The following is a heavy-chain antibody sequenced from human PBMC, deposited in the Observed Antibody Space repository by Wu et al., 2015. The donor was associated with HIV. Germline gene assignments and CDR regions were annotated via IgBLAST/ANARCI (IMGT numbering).Heavy chain of an antibody. Sequence: QVQLVQSGAEVKKPGSSVKVSCKASGGTFSSYAISWVRQAPGQGLEWMGRIIPIFGTANYAQKFQGRVTITADESKTTGYMELRSLTYEDTAMYYCVRVAGSSWYREFDMWGRGTMVTVSS. CDR1: GGTFSSYA. CDR3: VRVAGSSWYREFDM. J-gene: IGHJ3*02. CDR2: IIPIFGTA. D-gene: IGHD6-13*01. V-gene: IGHV1-69*13.